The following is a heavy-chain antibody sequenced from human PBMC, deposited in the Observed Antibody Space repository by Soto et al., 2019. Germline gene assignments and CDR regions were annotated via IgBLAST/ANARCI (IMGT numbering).Heavy chain of an antibody. Sequence: EVQLLESGGGLVQPGGSLRLSCAASGFTFSSYAMSWVRQAPGKGLEWVSAISGSGGSTYYADSVKGRFTISRDNSKNTLYLHMNSLRAEDTAVYYCAKGGITIFGVVITYFDYWGQGTLVTVSS. J-gene: IGHJ4*02. CDR3: AKGGITIFGVVITYFDY. CDR2: ISGSGGST. CDR1: GFTFSSYA. V-gene: IGHV3-23*01. D-gene: IGHD3-3*01.